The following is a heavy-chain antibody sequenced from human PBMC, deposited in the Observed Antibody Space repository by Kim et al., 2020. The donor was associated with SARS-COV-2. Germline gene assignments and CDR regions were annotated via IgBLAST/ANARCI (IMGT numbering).Heavy chain of an antibody. J-gene: IGHJ6*02. Sequence: GGSLRLSCAASGFTFSSYSMHWVRQAPGKGLEWVSCITSSSSTISYAESVKGRFTISRDNAKNSLYLKMTSLRDEDTAVYYCFRGMDVCGQGTTVTVSS. CDR3: FRGMDV. CDR1: GFTFSSYS. CDR2: ITSSSSTI. V-gene: IGHV3-48*02.